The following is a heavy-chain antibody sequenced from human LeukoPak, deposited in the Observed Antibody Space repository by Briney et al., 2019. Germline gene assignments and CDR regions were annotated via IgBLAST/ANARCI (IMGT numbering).Heavy chain of an antibody. D-gene: IGHD5-18*01. J-gene: IGHJ5*02. V-gene: IGHV3-7*03. Sequence: GGSLRLSCAASGFTFTSYWMGWVRQAPGKGLEWVANIEEYGNEIHYVDSVKGRFTISRDNAKNSLYLQMNSLRAEDTALYYCARDRGVDTAMVNWFDPWGQGTLVTVSS. CDR2: IEEYGNEI. CDR1: GFTFTSYW. CDR3: ARDRGVDTAMVNWFDP.